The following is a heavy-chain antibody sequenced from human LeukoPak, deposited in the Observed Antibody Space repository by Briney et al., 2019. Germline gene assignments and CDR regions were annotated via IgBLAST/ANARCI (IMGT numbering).Heavy chain of an antibody. J-gene: IGHJ4*02. D-gene: IGHD1-26*01. CDR3: ATSKYSGSY. V-gene: IGHV3-23*01. CDR2: ISGSGGRI. Sequence: GGSLRLSCAASGFTFSSYAMSWVRQAPGKGLEWVSAISGSGGRIYYGASVKGRLTISRDNSKNTLNLQMNSPRAEDTAVYYCATSKYSGSYWGQGTLVTVSS. CDR1: GFTFSSYA.